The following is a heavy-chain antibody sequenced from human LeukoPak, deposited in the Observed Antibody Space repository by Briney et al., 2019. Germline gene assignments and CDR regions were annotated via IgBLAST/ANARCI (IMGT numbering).Heavy chain of an antibody. Sequence: SETLSLTCTVSGGSISSSSYYWGWIRQPPGKGLEWIGSIYYSGSTYYNPSLKSRVTISVDTSKNQLSLQLTSVTAADTAVYYCARAITGAFRIGAFDIWGQGRMVIVSS. D-gene: IGHD7-27*01. J-gene: IGHJ3*02. CDR1: GGSISSSSYY. V-gene: IGHV4-39*07. CDR2: IYYSGST. CDR3: ARAITGAFRIGAFDI.